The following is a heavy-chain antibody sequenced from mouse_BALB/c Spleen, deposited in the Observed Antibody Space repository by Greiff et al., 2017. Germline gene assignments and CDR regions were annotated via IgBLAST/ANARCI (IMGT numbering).Heavy chain of an antibody. Sequence: VQLQQSGAELMKPGASVKISCKATGYTFSSYWIEWVKQRPGHGLEWIGEILPGSGSTNYNEKFKGKATFTADTSSNTAYMQLSSLTSEDSAVYYCARRGRYDRVFAYWGQGTLVTVSA. J-gene: IGHJ3*01. V-gene: IGHV1-9*01. CDR3: ARRGRYDRVFAY. CDR1: GYTFSSYW. D-gene: IGHD2-14*01. CDR2: ILPGSGST.